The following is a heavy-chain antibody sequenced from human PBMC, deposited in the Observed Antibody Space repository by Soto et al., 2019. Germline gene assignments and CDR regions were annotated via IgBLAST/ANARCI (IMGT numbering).Heavy chain of an antibody. CDR1: GYTFTSYD. J-gene: IGHJ5*02. V-gene: IGHV1-8*01. CDR2: MSPNSGNT. Sequence: QVQLVQSGAEVRKPGASVKVSCKASGYTFTSYDINWVRQATGQGLEYLGWMSPNSGNTGYVQKFQGRVTMTWDTSITTDYMELSSLRSEDTAVYFWARGVKYGAYSRWFDPWGQGTLVTVSS. D-gene: IGHD4-17*01. CDR3: ARGVKYGAYSRWFDP.